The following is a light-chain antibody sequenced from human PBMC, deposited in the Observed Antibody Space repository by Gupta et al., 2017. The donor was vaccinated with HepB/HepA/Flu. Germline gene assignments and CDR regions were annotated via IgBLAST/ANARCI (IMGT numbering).Light chain of an antibody. V-gene: IGLV8-61*01. CDR1: SGSVSTNNY. CDR3: AQFTNTGIVV. J-gene: IGLJ2*01. CDR2: DNG. Sequence: HSVVTQEPSFSVSPGGTITLTCGLTSGSVSTNNYPSWYRQTPGQPPPTLFYDNGSRAAGVSGRFAASFVGTTAALTITGVQADDDCYYFCAQFTNTGIVVFGGGTKLTVL.